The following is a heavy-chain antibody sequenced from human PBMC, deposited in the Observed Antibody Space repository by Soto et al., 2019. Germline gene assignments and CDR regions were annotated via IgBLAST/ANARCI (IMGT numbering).Heavy chain of an antibody. J-gene: IGHJ4*02. CDR3: VREGHYYFDY. CDR1: GFTFSSYE. V-gene: IGHV3-48*03. Sequence: GGSLRLSCAASGFTFSSYEMHWVRQAPGQGLEWVSYISKSGGTTYYADSVKGRFTISRDDAKNSVYLQMSSLRPEDMAVYKCVREGHYYFDYWGQGALVTVSS. CDR2: ISKSGGTT.